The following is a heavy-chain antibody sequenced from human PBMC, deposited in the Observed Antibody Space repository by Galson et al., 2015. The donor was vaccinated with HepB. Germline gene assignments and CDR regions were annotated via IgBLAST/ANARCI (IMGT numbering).Heavy chain of an antibody. J-gene: IGHJ4*02. CDR1: GFTFSSYS. V-gene: IGHV3-21*01. Sequence: SLRLSCAASGFTFSSYSMNWVRQAPGKGLEWVSSISSSSSYIYYADSVKGRFTISRDNAKNSLYLQMNSLRAEDTAVYYCARDLDVNSPAVAAGWGQGTLVTVSS. CDR3: ARDLDVNSPAVAAG. D-gene: IGHD4-23*01. CDR2: ISSSSSYI.